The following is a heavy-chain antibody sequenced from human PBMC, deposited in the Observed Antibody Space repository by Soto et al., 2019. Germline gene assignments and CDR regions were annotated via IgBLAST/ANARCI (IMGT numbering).Heavy chain of an antibody. CDR2: IWYDGSNK. CDR3: AREQKVHFYDSSGYYRRRGAEFFQH. V-gene: IGHV3-33*01. CDR1: GFTFSSYG. D-gene: IGHD3-22*01. J-gene: IGHJ1*01. Sequence: GGSLRLSCAASGFTFSSYGMHWVRQAPGKGLEWVAVIWYDGSNKYYADSVKGRFTISRDNSKNTLYLQMNSLRVEDAAVYYCAREQKVHFYDSSGYYRRRGAEFFQHWGQGT.